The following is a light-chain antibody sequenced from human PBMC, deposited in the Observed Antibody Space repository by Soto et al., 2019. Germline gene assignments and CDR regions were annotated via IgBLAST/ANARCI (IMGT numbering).Light chain of an antibody. CDR3: QQYGSSLALT. CDR1: QSVSIN. Sequence: EIVMTQSPGTLSVSPGERAALSCRASQSVSINLAWYQQKPGQAPRLLIYGASSRATGIPDRFSGSGSGTDFTLTISRLEPEDFAVYYCQQYGSSLALTFGGGTKVDIK. V-gene: IGKV3-20*01. CDR2: GAS. J-gene: IGKJ4*01.